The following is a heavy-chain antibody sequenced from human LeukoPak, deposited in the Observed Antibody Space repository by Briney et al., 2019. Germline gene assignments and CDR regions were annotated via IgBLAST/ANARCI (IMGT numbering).Heavy chain of an antibody. CDR2: ADYRGIN. J-gene: IGHJ3*02. CDR1: GGSINRGRYY. Sequence: PSETLSLTCTVSGGSINRGRYYWGWIRQPPGKGLEWIGSADYRGINFHNPSLKSRVTISVDTSKNQFSLNLTSVTAADTAVYYCARRRNKSYDILTGSTAGDEAFDIWGQGTTVIVSS. V-gene: IGHV4-39*01. CDR3: ARRRNKSYDILTGSTAGDEAFDI. D-gene: IGHD3-9*01.